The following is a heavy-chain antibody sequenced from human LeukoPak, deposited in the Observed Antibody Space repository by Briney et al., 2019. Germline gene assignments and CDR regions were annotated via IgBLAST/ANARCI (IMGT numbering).Heavy chain of an antibody. J-gene: IGHJ4*02. CDR1: GYTFTSYG. D-gene: IGHD6-13*01. CDR2: ISAYNGNT. Sequence: ASVKVSCKASGYTFTSYGISWVRQAPGQGLEWMGWISAYNGNTNYAQKLQGRVTMTTDTSTSTAYMELRSLRADDTAVYYCARDRAAGTANKIDYWGQGTLVTVSS. CDR3: ARDRAAGTANKIDY. V-gene: IGHV1-18*01.